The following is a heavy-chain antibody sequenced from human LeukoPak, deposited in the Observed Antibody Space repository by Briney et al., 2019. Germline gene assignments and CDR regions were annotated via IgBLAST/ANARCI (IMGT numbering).Heavy chain of an antibody. CDR2: IHQSGNT. Sequence: PSETLSLTCAASGYSISSGYYWGWIRQPPGKGLEWIGSIHQSGNTYYNASLKSRVTISVDTSKNQLSLKLSSVTAADTAVYYCARTVYMGGRGGFYFDHWGQGTLVTVSS. J-gene: IGHJ4*02. CDR3: ARTVYMGGRGGFYFDH. V-gene: IGHV4-38-2*01. CDR1: GYSISSGYY. D-gene: IGHD3-16*01.